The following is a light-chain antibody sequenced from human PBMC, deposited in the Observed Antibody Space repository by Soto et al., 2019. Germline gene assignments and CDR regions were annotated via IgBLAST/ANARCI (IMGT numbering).Light chain of an antibody. CDR2: EVT. J-gene: IGLJ1*01. V-gene: IGLV2-14*01. CDR3: SSFTSTSTRL. Sequence: QSLLPKPSSVSASPAQSITISCTGTSSDIGSYDYVSWYQQHPGKAPNLIIYEVTDRPSGVSNRFSGSKSGNTAPLTISGLQAEDEADYYCSSFTSTSTRLFGSGTKVTVL. CDR1: SSDIGSYDY.